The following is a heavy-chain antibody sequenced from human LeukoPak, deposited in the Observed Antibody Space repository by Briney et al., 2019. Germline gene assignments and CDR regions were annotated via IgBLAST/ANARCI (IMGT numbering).Heavy chain of an antibody. D-gene: IGHD3-9*01. J-gene: IGHJ5*02. CDR3: ARVDDILPDHWFDP. Sequence: ASVKVSCKASGYTFTSYGISWVGQAPGQGLEWVGWISAYNGNTNYAQKLQGRVTMTTDTSTSTAYMELRNLRSDDTAVYYCARVDDILPDHWFDPWGQGTLVTVSS. CDR2: ISAYNGNT. CDR1: GYTFTSYG. V-gene: IGHV1-18*01.